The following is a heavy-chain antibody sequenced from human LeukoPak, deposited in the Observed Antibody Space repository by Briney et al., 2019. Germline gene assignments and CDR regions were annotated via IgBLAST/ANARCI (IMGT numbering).Heavy chain of an antibody. V-gene: IGHV3-30*04. CDR2: ISYDGSNK. D-gene: IGHD6-13*01. Sequence: GGSLRLSCAASGFTFSSYAMHWVRQAPGKGLEWVAVISYDGSNKYYADSVKGRFTISRDNSKNTLYLQMNSLRSEDTAVYYCAKDGMSLDSSWFDYWGQGTLVTVSS. CDR1: GFTFSSYA. J-gene: IGHJ4*02. CDR3: AKDGMSLDSSWFDY.